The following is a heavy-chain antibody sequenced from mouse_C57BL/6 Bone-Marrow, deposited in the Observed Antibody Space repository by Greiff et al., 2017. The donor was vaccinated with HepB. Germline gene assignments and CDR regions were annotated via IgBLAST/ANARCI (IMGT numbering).Heavy chain of an antibody. CDR2: IYPRDGST. V-gene: IGHV1-85*01. CDR1: GYTFTSYD. Sequence: VQVVESGPELVKPGASVKLSCKASGYTFTSYDINWVKQRPGQGLEWIGWIYPRDGSTKYNEKFKGKATLTVDTSSSTAYMELHSLTSEDSAVYFCARDWYFDVWGTGTTVTVSS. CDR3: ARDWYFDV. J-gene: IGHJ1*03.